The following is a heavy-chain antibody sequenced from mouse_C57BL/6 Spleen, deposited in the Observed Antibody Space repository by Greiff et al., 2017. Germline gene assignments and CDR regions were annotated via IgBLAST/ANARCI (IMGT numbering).Heavy chain of an antibody. CDR1: GFTFSDYG. D-gene: IGHD1-1*01. CDR2: ISSGSSTI. CDR3: ASPGYYGVSSGCAY. V-gene: IGHV5-17*01. Sequence: EVMLVESGGGLVKPGGSLKLSCAASGFTFSDYGMHWVRQAPEKGLEWVAYISSGSSTIYYADTVKGRFTISRDNAKNTLSLQMTSLSSEDTAMYYCASPGYYGVSSGCAYWGQGTLVTVSA. J-gene: IGHJ3*01.